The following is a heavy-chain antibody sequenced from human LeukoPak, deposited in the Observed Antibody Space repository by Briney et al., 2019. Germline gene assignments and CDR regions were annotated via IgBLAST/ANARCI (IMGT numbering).Heavy chain of an antibody. V-gene: IGHV4-59*01. J-gene: IGHJ4*02. D-gene: IGHD4-17*01. CDR1: GGSISTYY. CDR3: ARDGAYGGSGDYHFDY. CDR2: IYYTGST. Sequence: SETLSLTCTVSGGSISTYYWSWIRQPPGKGLEWMGYIYYTGSTNYSPSLKSRVTISVDASKNQFSLKLSSVTAADTAVYYCARDGAYGGSGDYHFDYWGQGTLVTVSS.